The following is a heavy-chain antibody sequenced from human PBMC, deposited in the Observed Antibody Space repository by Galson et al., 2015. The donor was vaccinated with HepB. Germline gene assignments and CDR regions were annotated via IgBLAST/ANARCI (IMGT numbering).Heavy chain of an antibody. CDR1: GYNFNVYY. D-gene: IGHD3-16*01. CDR3: AREYDYVWGSSPSGNYYYAMDV. Sequence: SVKVSCKASGYNFNVYYIHWVRQAPGQGLEWLGRIDPDSGGTDLAKKFPGRVTMTSDTSIRTAYMELSRLRSDDTAFYYCAREYDYVWGSSPSGNYYYAMDVWGQGTTVIVSS. J-gene: IGHJ6*02. V-gene: IGHV1-2*06. CDR2: IDPDSGGT.